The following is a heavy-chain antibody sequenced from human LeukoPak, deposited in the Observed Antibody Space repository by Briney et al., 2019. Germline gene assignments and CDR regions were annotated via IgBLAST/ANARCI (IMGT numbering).Heavy chain of an antibody. Sequence: TGGSLRLSCAASGFTFSSYSMNWVRQAPGKGLEWVSSISSSSSYIYYADSVKGRFTISRDNAKNSLYLQMNSLRAEDTAVYYCARDTGEPDPDAFDIWGQGTMVTVSS. CDR2: ISSSSSYI. J-gene: IGHJ3*02. CDR3: ARDTGEPDPDAFDI. D-gene: IGHD3-16*01. V-gene: IGHV3-21*01. CDR1: GFTFSSYS.